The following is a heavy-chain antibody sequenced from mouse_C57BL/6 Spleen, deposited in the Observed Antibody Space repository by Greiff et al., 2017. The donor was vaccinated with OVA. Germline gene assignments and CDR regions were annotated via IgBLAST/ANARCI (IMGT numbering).Heavy chain of an antibody. D-gene: IGHD2-4*01. Sequence: VQLQESGPELVKPGASVKISCKASGYAFSSSWMNWVKQRPGKGLEWIGRIYPGDGDTNYNGKFKGKATLTADKSSSTAYMQRSSLTSEDSAVYFCARSYYDYDDYAMDYWGQGTSVTVSS. CDR1: GYAFSSSW. V-gene: IGHV1-82*01. CDR3: ARSYYDYDDYAMDY. J-gene: IGHJ4*01. CDR2: IYPGDGDT.